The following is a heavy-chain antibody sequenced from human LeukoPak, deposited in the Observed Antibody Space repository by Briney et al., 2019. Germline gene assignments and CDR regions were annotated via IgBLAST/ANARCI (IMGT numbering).Heavy chain of an antibody. CDR2: ISSSSSYI. Sequence: GGSLRLSCAASGFTFSSYAMSWVRQAPGKGLVWVSSISSSSSYIYYADSVKGRFTISRDNAKNSLYLQMNSLRAEDTAVYYCARDRLLEDRHYYSYYYMDVWGKGTTVTVSS. V-gene: IGHV3-21*01. D-gene: IGHD1-1*01. CDR1: GFTFSSYA. J-gene: IGHJ6*03. CDR3: ARDRLLEDRHYYSYYYMDV.